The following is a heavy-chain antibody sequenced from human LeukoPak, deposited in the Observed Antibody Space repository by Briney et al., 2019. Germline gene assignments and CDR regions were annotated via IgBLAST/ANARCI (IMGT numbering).Heavy chain of an antibody. CDR3: ASSVWWPYYFDY. CDR1: GGSIRGNGYY. CDR2: IYYDGST. J-gene: IGHJ4*02. Sequence: PSETLSLTYTVSGGSIRGNGYYWGWIRQAPGNGLEWIGSIYYDGSTYYNPSLKSRVTISVDTPKNYFSLKLCSVTAADTAVYYCASSVWWPYYFDYWGQGTLVTVSS. V-gene: IGHV4-39*02. D-gene: IGHD4/OR15-4a*01.